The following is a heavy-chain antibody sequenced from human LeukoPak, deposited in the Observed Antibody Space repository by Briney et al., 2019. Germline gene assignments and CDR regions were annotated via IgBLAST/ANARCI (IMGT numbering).Heavy chain of an antibody. CDR2: FYNSGST. Sequence: PSETLSLTCAVSGDSISTVSYYWGWIRQPPGKGLEWIGNFYNSGSTFYSPSLKSRVSISIDTSTNQFSLKLSSVTAADTAVYYCARGPTREHHDYWGQGTLVTVSS. J-gene: IGHJ4*02. CDR1: GDSISTVSYY. V-gene: IGHV4-39*07. D-gene: IGHD1-14*01. CDR3: ARGPTREHHDY.